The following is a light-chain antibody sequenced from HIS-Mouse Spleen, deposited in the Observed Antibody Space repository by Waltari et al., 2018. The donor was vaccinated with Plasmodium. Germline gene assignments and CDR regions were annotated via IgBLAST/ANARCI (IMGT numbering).Light chain of an antibody. CDR2: AAS. CDR3: QQSYSTWT. CDR1: QSISSY. Sequence: DIQMIQSPSSLSASVGDRVTITCRASQSISSYLNWYQQKPGKAPKLLIYAASSLQSGVPSRFSGSGSGTDFTLTISSLQPEDFATYYGQQSYSTWTFGQGTKVEIK. J-gene: IGKJ1*01. V-gene: IGKV1-39*01.